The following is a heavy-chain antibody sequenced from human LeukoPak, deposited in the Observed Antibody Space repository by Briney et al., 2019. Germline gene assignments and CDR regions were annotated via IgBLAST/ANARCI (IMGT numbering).Heavy chain of an antibody. V-gene: IGHV4-59*01. CDR3: ARDSTTRSFDY. D-gene: IGHD1-26*01. CDR2: IYNSGST. J-gene: IGHJ4*02. CDR1: GGSISTYY. Sequence: SETLSLTCTVSGGSISTYYWRWIRQPPGKGLEWIGCIYNSGSTNYSPSLKRRGTISVDTSKNQFSLKLSSVTAADTAVYYCARDSTTRSFDYWGQGTLVTVSS.